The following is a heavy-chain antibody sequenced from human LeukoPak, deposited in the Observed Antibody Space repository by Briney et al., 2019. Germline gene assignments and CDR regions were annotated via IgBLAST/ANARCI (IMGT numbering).Heavy chain of an antibody. Sequence: GGSLRLSCAASGFTFNTYTMNWVRQAPGKGLEWVAVISYDGSNKYYADSVKGRFTISRDNSKNTLYLQMNSLRAEDTAVYYCATELETTVTTAPLDWGQGTLVTVSS. CDR3: ATELETTVTTAPLD. D-gene: IGHD4-11*01. CDR2: ISYDGSNK. J-gene: IGHJ4*02. CDR1: GFTFNTYT. V-gene: IGHV3-30*03.